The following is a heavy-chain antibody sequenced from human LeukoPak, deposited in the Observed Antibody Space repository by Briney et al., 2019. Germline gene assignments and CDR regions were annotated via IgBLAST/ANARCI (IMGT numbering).Heavy chain of an antibody. Sequence: TSETLSLTCAVYGGSFSGYYWSWIRQPPGKGLEWIGYLYYTGTTYYNPSLKSRIIISVDTSKTQFSLRLSSVSAADTAIYYCARDLGVRGMDVWGQGTTVTVSS. V-gene: IGHV4-34*09. CDR3: ARDLGVRGMDV. CDR1: GGSFSGYY. CDR2: LYYTGTT. D-gene: IGHD2-21*01. J-gene: IGHJ6*02.